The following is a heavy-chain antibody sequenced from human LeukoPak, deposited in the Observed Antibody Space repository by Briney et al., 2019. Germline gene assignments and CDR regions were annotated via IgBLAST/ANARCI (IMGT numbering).Heavy chain of an antibody. CDR2: VSGGGGTT. J-gene: IGHJ4*02. V-gene: IGHV3-23*01. CDR3: VSLFAGVRY. Sequence: GGSLRLSCAASGFTFSSYAMSWVRQAPGKGLEWVSTVSGGGGTTYYADSVKGRFTISRDNAKNSLYLQMNSLRAEDTAVYYCVSLFAGVRYWGQGTLVTVSS. D-gene: IGHD3-16*01. CDR1: GFTFSSYA.